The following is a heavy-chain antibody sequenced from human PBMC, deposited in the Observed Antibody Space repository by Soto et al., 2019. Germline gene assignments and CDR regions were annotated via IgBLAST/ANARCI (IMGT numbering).Heavy chain of an antibody. CDR2: IYWDDDK. J-gene: IGHJ4*01. V-gene: IGHV2-5*02. Sequence: SGPTLVNPTQTLTLTCTFSGFSLSTSGVGVAWIRQPPGKALEWLALIYWDDDKRYSPSLKNRLTITKDTSTNQVVLTMTNMDPADTATYYCGHTFSSGTFDYWGQGTLVTVSS. D-gene: IGHD6-19*01. CDR3: GHTFSSGTFDY. CDR1: GFSLSTSGVG.